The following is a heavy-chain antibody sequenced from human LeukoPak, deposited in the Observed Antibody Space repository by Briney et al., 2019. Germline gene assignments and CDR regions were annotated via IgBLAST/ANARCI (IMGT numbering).Heavy chain of an antibody. Sequence: GASVKVSCKASGYAFTSYGISWVRQAPGQGLEWMGWISAYNGNTNYAQKLQGRVTMTTDTSTSTAYMELRSLRSDDTAVYYCARDLTCSSTSCYSAFDYWGQRTLVTVSS. CDR2: ISAYNGNT. CDR3: ARDLTCSSTSCYSAFDY. D-gene: IGHD2-2*02. J-gene: IGHJ4*02. CDR1: GYAFTSYG. V-gene: IGHV1-18*01.